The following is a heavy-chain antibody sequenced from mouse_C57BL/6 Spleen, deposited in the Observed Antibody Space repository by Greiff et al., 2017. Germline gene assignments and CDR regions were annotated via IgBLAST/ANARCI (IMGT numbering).Heavy chain of an antibody. Sequence: VKLQESGAELVRPGASVKLSCKASGYTFTDYYINWVKQRPGQGLEWIARIYPGSGNTYYNEKFKGKATLTAEKSSSTAYMQLSSLTSEDSAVYFCARSKLTGTGGYYFDYWGQGTTLTVSS. V-gene: IGHV1-76*01. CDR2: IYPGSGNT. J-gene: IGHJ2*01. CDR1: GYTFTDYY. CDR3: ARSKLTGTGGYYFDY. D-gene: IGHD4-1*01.